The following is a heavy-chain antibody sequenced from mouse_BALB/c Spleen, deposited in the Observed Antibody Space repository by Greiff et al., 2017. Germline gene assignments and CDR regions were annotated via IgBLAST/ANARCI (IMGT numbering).Heavy chain of an antibody. V-gene: IGHV1-7*01. CDR1: GYTFTSYW. J-gene: IGHJ2*01. Sequence: QVQLQQSGAELAKPGASVKMSCKASGYTFTSYWMHWVKQRPGQGLEWIGYINPSTGYTEYNQKFKDKATLTADKSSSTAYMQLSSLTSEDSAVYYCARHGLRRGFDYWGQGTTLTVSS. D-gene: IGHD2-2*01. CDR2: INPSTGYT. CDR3: ARHGLRRGFDY.